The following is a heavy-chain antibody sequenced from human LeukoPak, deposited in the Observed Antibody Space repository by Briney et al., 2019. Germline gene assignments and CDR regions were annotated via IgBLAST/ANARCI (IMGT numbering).Heavy chain of an antibody. CDR2: ISGSGGST. V-gene: IGHV3-23*01. CDR3: ARPPNPDYGDYVSYYYYYMDV. J-gene: IGHJ6*03. D-gene: IGHD4-17*01. CDR1: GFTFSSYA. Sequence: GGSLRLSCAASGFTFSSYAMSWVRQAPGKGLEWVSAISGSGGSTYNADSVRGRFTISRDDLKNTLYLQMNSLRAEDTAVYYCARPPNPDYGDYVSYYYYYMDVWGKGTTVTVSS.